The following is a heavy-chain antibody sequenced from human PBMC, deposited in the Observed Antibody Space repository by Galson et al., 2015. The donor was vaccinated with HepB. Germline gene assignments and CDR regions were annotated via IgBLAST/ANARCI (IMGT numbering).Heavy chain of an antibody. CDR1: GYTFTAYY. CDR3: ARVGATGLNWYFDL. V-gene: IGHV1-2*06. J-gene: IGHJ2*01. CDR2: INPNSGGT. D-gene: IGHD6-13*01. Sequence: VKVSCKASGYTFTAYYMHWVRQAPGQGLEWMGRINPNSGGTNYAQKFQGRVTMTRDTSISTAYMELSRLRSADTAVYYCARVGATGLNWYFDLWGRGTLVTVSS.